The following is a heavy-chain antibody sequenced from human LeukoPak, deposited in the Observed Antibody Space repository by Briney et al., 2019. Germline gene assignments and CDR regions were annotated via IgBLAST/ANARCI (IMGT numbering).Heavy chain of an antibody. D-gene: IGHD3-3*01. CDR2: IKSKTDGGTT. CDR3: TTEEGSGLYYFDY. V-gene: IGHV3-15*01. J-gene: IGHJ4*02. Sequence: PGGSLRLSCAASGFTFSNAWMSWVRQAPGKGLEWVGRIKSKTDGGTTDYAAPVKGRLTISRDDSKNTLYLRMNSLETEDTAVYYCTTEEGSGLYYFDYWGQGTLVTVSS. CDR1: GFTFSNAW.